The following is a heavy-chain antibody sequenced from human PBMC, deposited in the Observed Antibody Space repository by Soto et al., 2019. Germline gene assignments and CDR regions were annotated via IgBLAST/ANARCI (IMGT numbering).Heavy chain of an antibody. CDR3: ARGNQNYDFWSGYYSTQPYYYYGMDV. CDR2: ISYDGSNK. V-gene: IGHV3-30-3*01. Sequence: VVFLTLACRVCRLSFSRWSLYCDRQAPGKGLEWVAVISYDGSNKYYADSVKGRFTISRDNSKNTLYLQMNSLRAEDTAVYYCARGNQNYDFWSGYYSTQPYYYYGMDVCGQGTTVTVSS. CDR1: RLSFSRWS. D-gene: IGHD3-3*01. J-gene: IGHJ6*02.